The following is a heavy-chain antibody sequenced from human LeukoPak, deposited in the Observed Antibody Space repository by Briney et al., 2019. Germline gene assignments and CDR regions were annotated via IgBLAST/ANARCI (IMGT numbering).Heavy chain of an antibody. V-gene: IGHV3-23*01. CDR2: ISGSGGST. D-gene: IGHD3-22*01. CDR3: ARGGVYDSSGYYWGFDY. J-gene: IGHJ4*02. Sequence: PGGSLRLSCAASGFTFSSYAMSWVRQAPGKGLEWVSAISGSGGSTYYADSVKGRFTISRDNAKNSLYLQMNSLRAEDTAVYYCARGGVYDSSGYYWGFDYWGQGTLVTVSS. CDR1: GFTFSSYA.